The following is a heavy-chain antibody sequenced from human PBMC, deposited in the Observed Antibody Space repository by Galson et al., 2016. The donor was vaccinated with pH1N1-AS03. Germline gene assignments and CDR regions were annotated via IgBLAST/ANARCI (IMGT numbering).Heavy chain of an antibody. Sequence: SLRLSCAASGFTFSNYEMNWVRQAPGKGLEWVSYISNSGTTVHYADSVKGRFTISKDRPRNMLYLEMNNLRVEDTAVYYCVKETGFSGTWYPFHQWGQGALVRVSA. V-gene: IGHV3-48*03. CDR3: VKETGFSGTWYPFHQ. J-gene: IGHJ1*01. CDR2: ISNSGTTV. D-gene: IGHD6-13*01. CDR1: GFTFSNYE.